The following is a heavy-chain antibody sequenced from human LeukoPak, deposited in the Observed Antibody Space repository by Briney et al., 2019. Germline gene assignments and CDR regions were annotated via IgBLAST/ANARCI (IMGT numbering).Heavy chain of an antibody. J-gene: IGHJ5*02. CDR2: MYQSGSS. V-gene: IGHV4-38-2*01. CDR3: ARNTMIRGVIINWFDP. Sequence: SETLSLTRAVSGYSISSGYYWGWIRQPPGKGLEWIGSMYQSGSSYYNPSLKSRVTISVDTSKNQFSLKLRSVTAADTAVYYCARNTMIRGVIINWFDPWGQGTLVTVSS. D-gene: IGHD3-10*01. CDR1: GYSISSGYY.